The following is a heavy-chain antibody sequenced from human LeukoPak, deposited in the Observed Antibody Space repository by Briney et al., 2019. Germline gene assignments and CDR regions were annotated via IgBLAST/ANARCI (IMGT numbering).Heavy chain of an antibody. CDR3: AKDWKIVVVPAAMLN. Sequence: GGSLRLSCAASGFTFSSYAMSWVRQAPGKGLEWVSAISGSGGSTYYADSVKGRFTISRDNSKNTLYLQMNSLRAEDTAVYYCAKDWKIVVVPAAMLNWGQGTLVTVSS. D-gene: IGHD2-2*01. CDR2: ISGSGGST. CDR1: GFTFSSYA. J-gene: IGHJ4*02. V-gene: IGHV3-23*01.